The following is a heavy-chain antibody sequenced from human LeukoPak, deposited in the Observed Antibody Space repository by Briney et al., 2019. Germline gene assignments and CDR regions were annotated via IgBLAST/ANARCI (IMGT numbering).Heavy chain of an antibody. CDR3: TTGGGYCSGGTCYLVRSLFDY. Sequence: GGSLRPSCAASGFTFSNAWMSWVRQAPGKGLEWVGHFKSKTDGGTTDYAAPVKGRFTISRDDSKNTLYLQMNSLKTEDTAVYYCTTGGGYCSGGTCYLVRSLFDYWGQGTLVTVSS. D-gene: IGHD2-15*01. V-gene: IGHV3-15*01. CDR2: FKSKTDGGTT. CDR1: GFTFSNAW. J-gene: IGHJ4*02.